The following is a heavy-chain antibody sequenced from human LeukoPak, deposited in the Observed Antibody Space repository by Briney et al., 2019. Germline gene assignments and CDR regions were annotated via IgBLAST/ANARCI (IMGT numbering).Heavy chain of an antibody. CDR1: GYTFTSYG. CDR2: ISSYNGNT. J-gene: IGHJ6*03. V-gene: IGHV1-18*01. Sequence: ASVKVSCKASGYTFTSYGISWVRQAPGQGLEWMGWISSYNGNTTYAQKLQGRVTMTTDTSTSTAYMELRSLRSDDTAVYYCARLAQPYHYYYMDVWGKGTTVTVSS. CDR3: ARLAQPYHYYYMDV.